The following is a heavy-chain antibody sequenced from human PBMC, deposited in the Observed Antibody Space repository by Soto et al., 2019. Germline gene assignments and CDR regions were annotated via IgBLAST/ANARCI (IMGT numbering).Heavy chain of an antibody. D-gene: IGHD6-13*01. J-gene: IGHJ3*02. Sequence: GGSLRLSCAAPGFTFSDYYMSWIRQAPGKGLEWVSYISSSGSTIYYADSVKGRFTISRDNAKNSLYLQMNSLRAEDTAVYYCAREPSGSSSWYNAFDIWGQGTMVTVSS. CDR2: ISSSGSTI. CDR3: AREPSGSSSWYNAFDI. CDR1: GFTFSDYY. V-gene: IGHV3-11*01.